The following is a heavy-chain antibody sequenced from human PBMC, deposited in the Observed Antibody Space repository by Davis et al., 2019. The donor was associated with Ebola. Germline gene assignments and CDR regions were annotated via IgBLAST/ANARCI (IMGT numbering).Heavy chain of an antibody. CDR1: GYRFTSYW. CDR2: IYPDDSDT. Sequence: AESLQISCKGSGYRFTSYWIGWVRQMPGKGLEWLGIIYPDDSDTRYSPSFQGQVTISADKSSSPAYLQWSSLKASGTAMYYCASTYSTSPDGYFDYWGQGTLVTVSS. V-gene: IGHV5-51*01. D-gene: IGHD6-13*01. J-gene: IGHJ4*02. CDR3: ASTYSTSPDGYFDY.